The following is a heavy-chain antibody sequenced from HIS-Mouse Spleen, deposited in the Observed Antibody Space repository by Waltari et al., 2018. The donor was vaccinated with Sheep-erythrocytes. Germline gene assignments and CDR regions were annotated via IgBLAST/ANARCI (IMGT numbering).Heavy chain of an antibody. D-gene: IGHD1-26*01. CDR3: ARANSGSYDDAFDI. CDR1: GFTFSSYD. CDR2: IGTAGDT. Sequence: EVQLVESGGGLVQPGGSLRLSCAASGFTFSSYDMHWVRQATGKRLGGVSAIGTAGDTYYPGSVKGRFTISRENAKNSLYLQMNSLRAGDTAVYYCARANSGSYDDAFDIWGQGTMVTVSS. V-gene: IGHV3-13*01. J-gene: IGHJ3*02.